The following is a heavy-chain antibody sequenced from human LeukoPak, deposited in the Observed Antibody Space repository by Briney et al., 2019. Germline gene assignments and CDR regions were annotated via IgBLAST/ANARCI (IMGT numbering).Heavy chain of an antibody. J-gene: IGHJ6*03. CDR1: GFTFSDYY. CDR3: ARDRALVSMVRGVMGYFYYYMDV. Sequence: GGSLRLSCAASGFTFSDYYMSWIRQAPGKGLEWVSYISSGGSTIYYADSVKGRFTISRDNAKNSLYLEMNSLRAEDTAVYYCARDRALVSMVRGVMGYFYYYMDVWGKGTTVTISS. V-gene: IGHV3-11*04. D-gene: IGHD3-10*01. CDR2: ISSGGSTI.